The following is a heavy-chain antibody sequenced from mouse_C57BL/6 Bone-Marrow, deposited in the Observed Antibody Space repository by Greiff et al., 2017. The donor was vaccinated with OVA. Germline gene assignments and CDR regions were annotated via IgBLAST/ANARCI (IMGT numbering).Heavy chain of an antibody. CDR3: ALTQYFEV. CDR1: GYTLTSYG. Sequence: VKLQQSGAELARPGASVKLSCKASGYTLTSYGISWVKQRTGQGLEWIGEIYPRSGNTYYNEKFKGKATLTADKSSSTAYMELRSLTSEDSAVYFCALTQYFEVWSAGTTVTVAS. V-gene: IGHV1-81*01. CDR2: IYPRSGNT. D-gene: IGHD4-1*01. J-gene: IGHJ1*01.